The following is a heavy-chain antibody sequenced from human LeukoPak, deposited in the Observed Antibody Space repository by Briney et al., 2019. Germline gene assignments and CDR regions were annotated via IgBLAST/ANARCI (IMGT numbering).Heavy chain of an antibody. J-gene: IGHJ4*02. CDR3: ARSRCSGGSCYSRGYFDF. D-gene: IGHD2-15*01. V-gene: IGHV3-23*01. CDR2: ISGSGGST. CDR1: GFTFSSYA. Sequence: SGGSLRLSCAASGFTFSSYAMSWVRQAPGKGLEWVSAISGSGGSTYYADSVKGRFTISRDNSKNTLYLQMNSLRAEDTAVYYCARSRCSGGSCYSRGYFDFWGQGALVTVSS.